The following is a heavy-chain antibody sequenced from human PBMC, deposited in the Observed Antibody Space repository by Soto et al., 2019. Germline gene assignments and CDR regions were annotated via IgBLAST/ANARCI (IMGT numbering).Heavy chain of an antibody. CDR3: ARGQEGAVAGYYYYGMDV. Sequence: QVQLVQSGAEVQKPGSSVKVSCKASGGTFSSYAISWVRQAPGQGLEWMGGIIPIFGTANYAQKFQGRVTITADESTSTAYMELSSLRSEDTAVYYCARGQEGAVAGYYYYGMDVWGQGTTVTVSS. V-gene: IGHV1-69*01. D-gene: IGHD6-19*01. J-gene: IGHJ6*02. CDR2: IIPIFGTA. CDR1: GGTFSSYA.